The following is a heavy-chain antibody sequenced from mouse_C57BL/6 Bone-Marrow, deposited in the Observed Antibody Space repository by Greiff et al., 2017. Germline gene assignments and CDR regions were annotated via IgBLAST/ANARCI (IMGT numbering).Heavy chain of an antibody. D-gene: IGHD2-4*01. Sequence: QVQLQQPGAELVKPGASVKLSCKASGYTFTSYWMHWVKQRPGQGLEWIGMIHPNSGSTNYNEKFKSKATLTVDKSSSTAYMQLSSLTSEDSAVYYWASRPYDYNWYFDVWGTGTTVTVSS. J-gene: IGHJ1*03. CDR2: IHPNSGST. V-gene: IGHV1-64*01. CDR1: GYTFTSYW. CDR3: ASRPYDYNWYFDV.